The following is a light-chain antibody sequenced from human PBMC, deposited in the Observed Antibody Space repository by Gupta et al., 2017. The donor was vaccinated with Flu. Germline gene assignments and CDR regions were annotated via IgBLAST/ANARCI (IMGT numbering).Light chain of an antibody. V-gene: IGKV1-33*01. CDR2: DAS. Sequence: DIQMTQSPSSLSASVGDRVTITFQASQDISNYLNWYQQKPGKAPKLLIYDASKVETGVPSRFSGSGSGTDFTFTISIRQPEDVATYYCQQYYNLPDTFGPGTNVDIK. J-gene: IGKJ3*01. CDR3: QQYYNLPDT. CDR1: QDISNY.